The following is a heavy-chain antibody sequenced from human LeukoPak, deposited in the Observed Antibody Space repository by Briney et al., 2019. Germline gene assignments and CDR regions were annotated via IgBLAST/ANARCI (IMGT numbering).Heavy chain of an antibody. CDR3: TRYNNDHFDY. D-gene: IGHD1-14*01. J-gene: IGHJ4*02. CDR1: GFSITDYH. V-gene: IGHV3-33*08. CDR2: IAYDGSRA. Sequence: GGSLRLSCAGAGFSITDYHMDWVRQAPGKGLEWVAVIAYDGSRAFYADSVKGRFTISRDNSKNTMSVQMDDLRAEDTAVYYCTRYNNDHFDYWGQGTLVTVSS.